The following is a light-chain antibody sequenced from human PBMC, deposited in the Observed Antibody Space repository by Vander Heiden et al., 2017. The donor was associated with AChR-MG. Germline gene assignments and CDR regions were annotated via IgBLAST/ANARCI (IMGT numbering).Light chain of an antibody. V-gene: IGLV3-19*01. CDR3: NSRDSSGSHLV. CDR2: GNN. CDR1: SFRSCD. Sequence: SPALTQDPAACVALGQTVRITCQGSSFRSCDANWDQQKPGQAPVLVIYGNNSRPSGIPDRFSGSSSGNTASLTITGAQAEDEADYYCNSRDSSGSHLVFGGGTKLTVL. J-gene: IGLJ3*02.